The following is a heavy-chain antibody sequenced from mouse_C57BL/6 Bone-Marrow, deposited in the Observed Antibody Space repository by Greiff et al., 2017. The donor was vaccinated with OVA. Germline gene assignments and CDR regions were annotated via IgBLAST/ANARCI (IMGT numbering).Heavy chain of an antibody. Sequence: EVKLMESGAELVRPGASVKLSCTASGFNIKDDYMHWVKQRPEQGLEWIGWIDPENGDTEYASKFQGKATITADTSSNTAYLQLSSLTSEDTAVYYCTLYYDYDDDGHWGQGTTLTVSS. CDR3: TLYYDYDDDGH. CDR2: IDPENGDT. V-gene: IGHV14-4*01. J-gene: IGHJ2*01. D-gene: IGHD2-4*01. CDR1: GFNIKDDY.